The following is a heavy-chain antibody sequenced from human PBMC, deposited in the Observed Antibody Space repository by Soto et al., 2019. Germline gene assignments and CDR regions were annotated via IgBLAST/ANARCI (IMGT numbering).Heavy chain of an antibody. J-gene: IGHJ3*01. CDR3: ASPMVTAPNDAFDV. Sequence: PGGSLRLSCAASGFTFSGYEMNWVRQAPGKGLEWISYISSTGNTIYYADSVKGRFTIPRDNAKNSLYLQMNSLRAEDTSVYYCASPMVTAPNDAFDVWGQGTMVTVSS. CDR2: ISSTGNTI. CDR1: GFTFSGYE. D-gene: IGHD2-21*02. V-gene: IGHV3-48*03.